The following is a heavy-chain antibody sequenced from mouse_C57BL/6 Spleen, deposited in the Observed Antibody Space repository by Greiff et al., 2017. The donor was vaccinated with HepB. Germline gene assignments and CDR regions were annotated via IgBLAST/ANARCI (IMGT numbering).Heavy chain of an antibody. Sequence: EVMLVESGGDLVKPGGSLKLSCAASGFTFSSYGMSWVRQTPDKRLEWVATISSGGSYTYYPDSVKGRFTISRDNAKNTLYLQMSSLNSEDTAMYYCARQGNLYYFDYWGQGTTLTVSS. V-gene: IGHV5-6*02. CDR3: ARQGNLYYFDY. D-gene: IGHD2-1*01. CDR2: ISSGGSYT. J-gene: IGHJ2*01. CDR1: GFTFSSYG.